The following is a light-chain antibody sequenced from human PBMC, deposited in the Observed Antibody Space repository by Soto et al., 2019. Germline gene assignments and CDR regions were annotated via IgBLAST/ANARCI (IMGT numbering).Light chain of an antibody. CDR3: SSYTSSSTLYG. CDR2: EVT. Sequence: QSVLTQPASVSGSPGQSITISRTGTSSDVGGYNYVCWYKQHPGKAPQLMISEVTNRPSGVSDRFSGSKSGNTASLTISGLQAEDEADYYCSSYTSSSTLYGFGTGTKVTVL. J-gene: IGLJ1*01. CDR1: SSDVGGYNY. V-gene: IGLV2-14*01.